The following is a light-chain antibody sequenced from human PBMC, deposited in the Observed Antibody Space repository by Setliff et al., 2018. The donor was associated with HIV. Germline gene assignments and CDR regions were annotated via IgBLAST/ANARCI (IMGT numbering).Light chain of an antibody. J-gene: IGLJ1*01. V-gene: IGLV1-40*01. CDR3: QTYDTRLNIYV. CDR1: PSTIGPGHD. CDR2: GSR. Sequence: QSVLTQPPSVSGAPGQRVTIFCTGGPSTIGPGHDVHWYQQLPGTAPKLLVYGSRNRPSGVPDRFSGSWSGNSASLAITGLQAEDEGDYYCQTYDTRLNIYVFGTGTKVTV.